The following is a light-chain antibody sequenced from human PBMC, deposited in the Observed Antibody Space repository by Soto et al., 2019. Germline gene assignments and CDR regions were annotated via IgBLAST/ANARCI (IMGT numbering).Light chain of an antibody. CDR1: QDIQNA. V-gene: IGKV1-17*01. J-gene: IGKJ1*01. CDR3: QHYNSYPWT. Sequence: DIQMTQSPSSLSASVGDRVTITCRASQDIQNALGWYQQKPGKAPKRLIYAASSLQSGVPSRFSGSGSGTEFTLTISSLQPDDFATYYCQHYNSYPWTFGQGTKVDIK. CDR2: AAS.